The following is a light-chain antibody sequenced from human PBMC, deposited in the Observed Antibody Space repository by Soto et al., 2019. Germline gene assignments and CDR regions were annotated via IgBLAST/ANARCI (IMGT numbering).Light chain of an antibody. CDR1: SSDVGAYNY. Sequence: QSALTQPASVSGSPGQSITISCTGTSSDVGAYNYVSWYQQYPGKAPKVMIYEVANRPSGVSNRFSGSKNGYTASLTISGLQSEDEADYYCSSYTTTNTLVFGGGTKVTVL. V-gene: IGLV2-14*01. J-gene: IGLJ3*02. CDR3: SSYTTTNTLV. CDR2: EVA.